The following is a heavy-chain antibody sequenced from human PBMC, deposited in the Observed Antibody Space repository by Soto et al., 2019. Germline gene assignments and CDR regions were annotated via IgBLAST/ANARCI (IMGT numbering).Heavy chain of an antibody. CDR1: GLTFSNYW. V-gene: IGHV3-7*01. D-gene: IGHD3-10*01. J-gene: IGHJ4*02. CDR3: ARDQASGNPLHEY. Sequence: GGSLRLSFTASGLTFSNYWMSWVRQAPGKGLEWVANIKQDGSEKYYVDSVKGRFTISRDNAKNSLYLQMNSLRAEDTALYYCARDQASGNPLHEYWGQGTLVTVSS. CDR2: IKQDGSEK.